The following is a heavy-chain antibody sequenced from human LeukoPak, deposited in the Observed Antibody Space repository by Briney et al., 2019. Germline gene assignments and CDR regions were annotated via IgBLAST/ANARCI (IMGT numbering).Heavy chain of an antibody. J-gene: IGHJ6*02. CDR1: GRSISSSNW. V-gene: IGHV4-4*02. D-gene: IGHD3-10*01. CDR2: IYHSGST. CDR3: ARGRLWYYYGSGPSYYYGMDV. Sequence: SGTLSLTCAVAGRSISSSNWWSWVRQPPGKGLEWIGEIYHSGSTNYNPSLKSRVTISVDKSKNQFSLKLSSVTAADTAVYYCARGRLWYYYGSGPSYYYGMDVWGQGTTVTVSS.